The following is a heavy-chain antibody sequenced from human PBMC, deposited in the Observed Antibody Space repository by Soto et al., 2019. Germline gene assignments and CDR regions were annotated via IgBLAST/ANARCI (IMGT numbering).Heavy chain of an antibody. J-gene: IGHJ4*02. V-gene: IGHV1-24*01. CDR3: ATARPFKYSSSCPFDY. CDR2: FDPEDGET. CDR1: GYTLTELS. Sequence: GASVKVSCKVSGYTLTELSMHWVRQAPGKGLEWMGGFDPEDGETIYAQKFQGRVTMTEDTSTDTAYMELSSLRSEDTAVYYCATARPFKYSSSCPFDYWGQGTLVTVSS. D-gene: IGHD6-13*01.